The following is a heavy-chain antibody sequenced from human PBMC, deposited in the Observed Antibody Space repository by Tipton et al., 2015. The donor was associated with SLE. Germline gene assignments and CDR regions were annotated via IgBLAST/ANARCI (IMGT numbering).Heavy chain of an antibody. V-gene: IGHV4-59*02. CDR2: RHHGGST. Sequence: GLVKPSETLALTCSVSGASVNNFYWTWIRQPPGKGLEWIGSRHHGGSTNYNPALKSRVTISVDRSKNQFSLKLTSVTAADTALYYCARGPYYYDSSGYFDYWGQGTLVTVSS. CDR3: ARGPYYYDSSGYFDY. D-gene: IGHD3-22*01. CDR1: GASVNNFY. J-gene: IGHJ4*02.